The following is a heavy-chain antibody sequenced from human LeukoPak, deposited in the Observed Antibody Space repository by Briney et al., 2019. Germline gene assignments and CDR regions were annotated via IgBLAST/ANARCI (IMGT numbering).Heavy chain of an antibody. CDR1: GYTFTGYY. CDR3: ARVRYSSSWSHTPYYFDD. D-gene: IGHD6-13*01. J-gene: IGHJ4*02. V-gene: IGHV1-2*02. CDR2: INPNSGGT. Sequence: ASVKVSCKASGYTFTGYYMHWVRQAPGQGLEWMGWINPNSGGTNYAQKFQGRVTMTRDTSISTAYMELSRLRSDDTAVYYCARVRYSSSWSHTPYYFDDWGQGTLVTVSS.